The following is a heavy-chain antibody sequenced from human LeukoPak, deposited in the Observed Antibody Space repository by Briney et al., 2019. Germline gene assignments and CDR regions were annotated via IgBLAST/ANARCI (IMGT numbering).Heavy chain of an antibody. V-gene: IGHV3-53*01. J-gene: IGHJ4*02. CDR2: IYSGGST. CDR1: GFTVSSNY. D-gene: IGHD1-26*01. CDR3: AKGEGGTYFNYCFDY. Sequence: GGSLRLSCAASGFTVSSNYMSWVRQAPGKGLEWVSVIYSGGSTYYADSVKGRFTVSRDNSKNTLYLEMNSLTVEDTAVYYCAKGEGGTYFNYCFDYWGQGTLVTVSS.